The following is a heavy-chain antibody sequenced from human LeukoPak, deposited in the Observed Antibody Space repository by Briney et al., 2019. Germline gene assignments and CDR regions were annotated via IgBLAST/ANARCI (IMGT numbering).Heavy chain of an antibody. V-gene: IGHV1-24*01. J-gene: IGHJ2*01. CDR1: GYTLTELS. CDR3: ANLSKGKGRVKSGYFDL. Sequence: GASVKVSCKVSGYTLTELSMHWVRQAPGKGLEWMGGFDPEDGETIYAQKFQGRVTMTEDTSTDTAYMELNSLRAEDTAVYYCANLSKGKGRVKSGYFDLWGRGTLVTVSS. CDR2: FDPEDGET. D-gene: IGHD1-14*01.